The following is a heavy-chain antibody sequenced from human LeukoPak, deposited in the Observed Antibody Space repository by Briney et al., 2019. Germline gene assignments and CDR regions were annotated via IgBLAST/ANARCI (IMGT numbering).Heavy chain of an antibody. J-gene: IGHJ4*02. Sequence: GGSLRLSCAASGFTFSSYIMNWVRQAPGKGLEWVSSISSSSSYIYYADSVKGRFTISRDNAKNSLYLQMNSLRAEDTAVYYCARDDYYDSSGPNPPRDYWGQGTLVTVSS. CDR1: GFTFSSYI. CDR3: ARDDYYDSSGPNPPRDY. D-gene: IGHD3-22*01. V-gene: IGHV3-21*01. CDR2: ISSSSSYI.